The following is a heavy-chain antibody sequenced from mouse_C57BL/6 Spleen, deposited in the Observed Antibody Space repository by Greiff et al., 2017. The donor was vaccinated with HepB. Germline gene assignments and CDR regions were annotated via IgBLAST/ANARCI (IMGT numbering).Heavy chain of an antibody. CDR2: ISYDGSI. D-gene: IGHD1-1*01. CDR1: GYSITSGYY. V-gene: IGHV3-6*01. Sequence: EVKLVESGPGLVKPSQSLSLTCSVTGYSITSGYYWNWIRQFPGNKLEWMGYISYDGSINYNPSLKNRISITRDTSKNQFFLKLNSVTTEDTATYYCAREDYYGRSAYWGQGTLVTVSA. J-gene: IGHJ3*01. CDR3: AREDYYGRSAY.